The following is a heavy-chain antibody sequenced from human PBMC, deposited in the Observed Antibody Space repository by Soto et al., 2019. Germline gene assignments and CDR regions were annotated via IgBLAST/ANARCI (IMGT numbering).Heavy chain of an antibody. V-gene: IGHV3-7*01. CDR2: IKQDGSEE. CDR3: ARLSADFWSGFT. J-gene: IGHJ4*02. Sequence: EVQLVESGGNLVQPGGSLRLSCAASGFTFSSYWMSWVRQAPGKGLEWVANIKQDGSEEYYLDSVEGRFAISRDNAKNSPYLQMNSLRAEDTAVYYCARLSADFWSGFTWGQGTLVSVSS. CDR1: GFTFSSYW. D-gene: IGHD3-3*01.